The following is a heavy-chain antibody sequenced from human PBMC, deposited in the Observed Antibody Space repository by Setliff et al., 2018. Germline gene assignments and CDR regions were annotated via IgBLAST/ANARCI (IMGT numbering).Heavy chain of an antibody. CDR3: ASHEGSYVTESDLPTDY. Sequence: SVKVSCKASGGTFSSYAISWVRQAPGQGLEWMGGIIPIFGTANYAQKFQGRVTITADESTSTAYMELSSLRSEDTAVYYCASHEGSYVTESDLPTDYWGQGTLVTVSS. CDR2: IIPIFGTA. D-gene: IGHD1-26*01. CDR1: GGTFSSYA. J-gene: IGHJ4*02. V-gene: IGHV1-69*13.